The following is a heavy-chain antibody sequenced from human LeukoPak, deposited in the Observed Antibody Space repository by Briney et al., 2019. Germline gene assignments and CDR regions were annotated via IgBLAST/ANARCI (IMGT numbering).Heavy chain of an antibody. Sequence: SETLSLTCAVYGGSFSGYYWSWIRQPPGKGLEWIGEINHSGSTNYNPSLKSRVTISVDTSKNQFSLKLSSVTAADTAVYYCARSLCDSSGYTNDQGYYFDYWGQGTLVTVSS. D-gene: IGHD3-22*01. CDR1: GGSFSGYY. J-gene: IGHJ4*02. V-gene: IGHV4-34*01. CDR3: ARSLCDSSGYTNDQGYYFDY. CDR2: INHSGST.